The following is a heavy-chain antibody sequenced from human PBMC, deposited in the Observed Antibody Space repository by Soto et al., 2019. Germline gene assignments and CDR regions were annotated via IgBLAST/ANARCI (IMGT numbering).Heavy chain of an antibody. V-gene: IGHV3-30-3*01. Sequence: QVQLVESGGGVVQPGRSLRLSCAASGFTFSSYAMHWVRQAPGKGLERVAVISYDGSNKYYADSVKGRFTISRDNSKNPLYLQMNSLRAEDTAVYYCARDLRGVVVAATHYFDYWGQGTLVTVSS. D-gene: IGHD2-15*01. J-gene: IGHJ4*02. CDR3: ARDLRGVVVAATHYFDY. CDR1: GFTFSSYA. CDR2: ISYDGSNK.